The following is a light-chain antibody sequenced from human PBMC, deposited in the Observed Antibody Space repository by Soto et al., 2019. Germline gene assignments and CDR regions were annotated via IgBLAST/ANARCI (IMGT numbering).Light chain of an antibody. J-gene: IGKJ3*01. Sequence: DIQMTQSPSTLSASVGDRVTITCRASQSISSWLAWYQQKPGKAPKLLIYKASNLESGVPSRFSGSGSGTEFTLTISSLQPDDLATYYCQQYNSNPFTFGPGTKVDIK. CDR2: KAS. V-gene: IGKV1-5*03. CDR3: QQYNSNPFT. CDR1: QSISSW.